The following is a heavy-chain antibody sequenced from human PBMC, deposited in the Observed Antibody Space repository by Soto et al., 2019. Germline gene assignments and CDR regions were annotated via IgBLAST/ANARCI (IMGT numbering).Heavy chain of an antibody. V-gene: IGHV3-23*01. CDR1: GFSFFSYA. Sequence: EVQLLESGGHVVQPGESLRLSCTGSGFSFFSYAMSWVRQAPGKGLEWVSTISGSGGHTYYADSVKGLFVVSRDNEKNTVYLHMSSLTGEDTAVYFCAKIEVGWFAPWCQGTQVTVSS. D-gene: IGHD2-15*01. CDR3: AKIEVGWFAP. J-gene: IGHJ5*02. CDR2: ISGSGGHT.